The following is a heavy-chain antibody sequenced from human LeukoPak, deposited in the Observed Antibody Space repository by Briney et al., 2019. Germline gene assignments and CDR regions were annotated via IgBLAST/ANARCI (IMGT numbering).Heavy chain of an antibody. D-gene: IGHD6-13*01. V-gene: IGHV3-23*01. J-gene: IGHJ4*02. CDR2: ISASGGTT. CDR3: AKDGSYSTSWYFFFDY. CDR1: GLTFISYA. Sequence: GGSLSLFCAASGLTFISYAMSWVRQAPGKGLEWVSSISASGGTTYFADSVKGPFTTTRDDSKNTLYLQMNRLRAEDTAVYYCAKDGSYSTSWYFFFDYWGQGTMVTVSS.